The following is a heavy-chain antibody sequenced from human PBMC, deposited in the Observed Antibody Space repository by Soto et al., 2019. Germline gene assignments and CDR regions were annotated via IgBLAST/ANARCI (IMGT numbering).Heavy chain of an antibody. CDR2: IYYSGST. V-gene: IGHV4-61*01. D-gene: IGHD3-22*01. J-gene: IGHJ3*02. CDR1: GGSVSSGSYY. Sequence: PSETLSLTCTVSGGSVSSGSYYWSWIRQPPGKGLEWIGYIYYSGSTNYNPSLKSRVTISVDTSKNQFSLKLSSVTAADTAVYYCAIGNYYDSSAAFDIWGQGTMVTVSS. CDR3: AIGNYYDSSAAFDI.